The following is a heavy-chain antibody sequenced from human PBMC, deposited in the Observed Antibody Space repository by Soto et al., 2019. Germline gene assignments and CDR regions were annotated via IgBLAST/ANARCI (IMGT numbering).Heavy chain of an antibody. J-gene: IGHJ4*02. Sequence: QVQLVQSGPEVKKPGSSVKVSCKASGDNFRNNAISWVRQAPGQGLEWMGTILPVLGTTNYAQNFKGRVTFTTDDSAGTAYMELMGLRSEDTAVYYCARDRALRGFDYWGQGTLVTVSS. V-gene: IGHV1-69*18. CDR1: GDNFRNNA. CDR3: ARDRALRGFDY. CDR2: ILPVLGTT.